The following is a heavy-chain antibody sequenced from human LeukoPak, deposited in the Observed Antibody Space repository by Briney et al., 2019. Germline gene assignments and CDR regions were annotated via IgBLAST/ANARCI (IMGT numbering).Heavy chain of an antibody. CDR3: ARGAFD. J-gene: IGHJ4*02. CDR1: GFTFSHYG. Sequence: GGSLRLSCAASGFTFSHYGMHWVRQAPGKGLEWVSYISLSSSSIYYADSLKGRFTISRDNAKNSLYLQMNSLRAEDTAVYYCARGAFDWGQGTLVTVSS. V-gene: IGHV3-48*01. CDR2: ISLSSSSI.